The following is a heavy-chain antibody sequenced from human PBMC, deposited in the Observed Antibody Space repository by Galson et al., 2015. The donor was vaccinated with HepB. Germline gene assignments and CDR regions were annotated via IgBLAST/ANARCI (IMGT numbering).Heavy chain of an antibody. CDR1: GGSIGSYY. J-gene: IGHJ5*02. CDR2: IYYSGNT. D-gene: IGHD1-7*01. V-gene: IGHV4-59*08. Sequence: ETLSLTCSVSGGSIGSYYWSWIRQPPGKGLEWIGYIYYSGNTNYNPSLKSRVTISEDTSNNQFSLRLTSVTAADTAVYYCAGSRITGTRFDPWGQGTLVTVSS. CDR3: AGSRITGTRFDP.